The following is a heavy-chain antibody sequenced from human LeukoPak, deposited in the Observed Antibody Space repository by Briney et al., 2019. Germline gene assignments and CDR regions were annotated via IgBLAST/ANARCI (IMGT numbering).Heavy chain of an antibody. V-gene: IGHV3-53*01. CDR1: GFIVSNNY. CDR2: IYSGGST. Sequence: GGSLRLSCAAAGFIVSNNYMSWVRQPPGNGLEWVSVIYSGGSTYYADSVKGRFTISSDNSKNTLYLQMNSLRAEDTAVYYCARDGGYSYGYGFDYWGQGTLVTVSS. D-gene: IGHD5-18*01. CDR3: ARDGGYSYGYGFDY. J-gene: IGHJ4*02.